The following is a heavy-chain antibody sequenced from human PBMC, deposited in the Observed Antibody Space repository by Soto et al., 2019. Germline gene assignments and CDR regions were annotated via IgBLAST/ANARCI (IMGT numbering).Heavy chain of an antibody. J-gene: IGHJ4*02. V-gene: IGHV3-33*01. D-gene: IGHD6-6*01. CDR2: IWYDGSNK. CDR1: GFNSRSYG. Sequence: GLPKRLCWGAAGFNSRSYGMRRIRKATGKGLEWVAVIWYDGSNKYYADSVKGRFTISRDNSKNTLYLQMNSLRAEDTAVYYCARDRSYSSSSWGGYYFDYWGQGTLVTVSS. CDR3: ARDRSYSSSSWGGYYFDY.